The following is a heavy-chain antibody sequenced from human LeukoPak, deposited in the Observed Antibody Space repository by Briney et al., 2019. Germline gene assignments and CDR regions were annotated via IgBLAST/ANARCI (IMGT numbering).Heavy chain of an antibody. Sequence: GGSLRLSCAASGLTFSSYAMSWVRQAPGKGLEWVSAISGGGGSTYYADSVKGRFTISRDNSKNTLYLQMTSLRAEDTAVYYCAKQGFRGFFDYWGQGTLVTVSS. D-gene: IGHD3-10*01. CDR2: ISGGGGST. CDR1: GLTFSSYA. CDR3: AKQGFRGFFDY. V-gene: IGHV3-23*01. J-gene: IGHJ4*02.